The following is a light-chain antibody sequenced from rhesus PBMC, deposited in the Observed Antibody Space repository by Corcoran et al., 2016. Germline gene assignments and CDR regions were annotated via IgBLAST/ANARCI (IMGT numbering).Light chain of an antibody. J-gene: IGKJ2*01. CDR2: KAS. CDR1: QSISSW. CDR3: QQYSSSPYS. Sequence: DIQMTQSPSSLSASAGDTVTITCRASQSISSWLAWYQQKPGKAPKLLIYKASTLQSGVPSRFSGSGSGTGFTLTFSSLQSEDFATYYCQQYSSSPYSFGQGTKVEIK. V-gene: IGKV1-22*01.